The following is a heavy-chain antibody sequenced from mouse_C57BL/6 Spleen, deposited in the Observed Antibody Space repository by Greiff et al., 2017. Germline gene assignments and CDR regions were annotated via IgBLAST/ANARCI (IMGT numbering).Heavy chain of an antibody. J-gene: IGHJ4*01. Sequence: VQLQQPGAELVMPGASVKLSCKASGYTFTSYWMHWVKQRPGQGLEWIGEIDPSDSYTNYNQKFKGKSTLTVDKSSSTAYMQLSSLTSEDSAVYYCAGWLLGAMDYWGQGTSVTVSS. CDR2: IDPSDSYT. CDR1: GYTFTSYW. D-gene: IGHD2-3*01. CDR3: AGWLLGAMDY. V-gene: IGHV1-69*01.